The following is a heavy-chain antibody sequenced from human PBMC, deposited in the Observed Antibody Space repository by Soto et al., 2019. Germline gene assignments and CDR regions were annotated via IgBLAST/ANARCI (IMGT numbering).Heavy chain of an antibody. CDR2: INHSGST. Sequence: PSETLSLTCAVYGGSFSGYYWSWIRQPPGKGLEWIGEINHSGSTNYNPSLKSRVTISVDTSKNQFSLKLSSVTAADTAVYYCARGYSSSWYDVSYYYYYGMDVWGQGTTVTVSS. CDR1: GGSFSGYY. D-gene: IGHD6-13*01. CDR3: ARGYSSSWYDVSYYYYYGMDV. J-gene: IGHJ6*02. V-gene: IGHV4-34*01.